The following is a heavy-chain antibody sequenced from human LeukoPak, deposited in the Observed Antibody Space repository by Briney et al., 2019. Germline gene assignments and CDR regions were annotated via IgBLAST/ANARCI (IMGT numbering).Heavy chain of an antibody. Sequence: ASVKVSCKASGYTFTSYDINWVRQAPGQGLEWMGWISPYNGNTHYAQKFQGRVTMTTNTSTSTVYMELRSLRSDDTAVYYCAGLGYGANFIHYWGQGTLVTVSS. CDR1: GYTFTSYD. V-gene: IGHV1-18*01. CDR2: ISPYNGNT. J-gene: IGHJ4*02. D-gene: IGHD4-23*01. CDR3: AGLGYGANFIHY.